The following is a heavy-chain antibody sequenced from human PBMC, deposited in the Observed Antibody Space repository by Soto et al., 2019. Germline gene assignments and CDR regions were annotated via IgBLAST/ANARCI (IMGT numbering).Heavy chain of an antibody. CDR3: ARDVSDILTGYYYYGMDV. J-gene: IGHJ6*02. V-gene: IGHV3-33*01. CDR1: GFTFSSYG. CDR2: IWYDGSNK. Sequence: GGSLRLSCAATGFTFSSYGMHWVRQAPGKGLEWVAVIWYDGSNKYYADSVKGRFTISRDNSKNTLYLQMNSLRAEDTAVYYCARDVSDILTGYYYYGMDVWGQGTTVTVSS. D-gene: IGHD3-9*01.